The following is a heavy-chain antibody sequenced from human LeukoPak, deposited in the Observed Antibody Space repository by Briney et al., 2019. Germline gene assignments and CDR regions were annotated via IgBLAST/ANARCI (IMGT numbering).Heavy chain of an antibody. CDR1: GFTFSDYY. CDR2: ISRGGSTI. V-gene: IGHV3-11*01. D-gene: IGHD3-9*01. J-gene: IGHJ4*02. CDR3: AKERPLAKRRYYDILTGYSDNDY. Sequence: GGSLRLSCAASGFTFSDYYMNWIRQAPGKGLEWVSYISRGGSTIYYTDSVKGRFTISRDNANNSLSLQMNSLRAEDTAVYYCAKERPLAKRRYYDILTGYSDNDYWGQGTLVTVSS.